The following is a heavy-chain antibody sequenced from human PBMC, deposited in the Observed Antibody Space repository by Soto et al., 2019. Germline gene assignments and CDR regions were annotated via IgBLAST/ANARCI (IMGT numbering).Heavy chain of an antibody. CDR3: ARDREYSPYGLDV. V-gene: IGHV3-11*01. D-gene: IGHD5-12*01. CDR2: ISSIGTNR. CDR1: GFTFSNYY. J-gene: IGHJ6*02. Sequence: GGSLSLSCAASGFTFSNYYMSWVRQVPGKGLEWVSYISSIGTNRYYAESVEGRFTISRDNARKSLYLQMNSLRAEDTAVYYCARDREYSPYGLDVWGQGTTVTVSS.